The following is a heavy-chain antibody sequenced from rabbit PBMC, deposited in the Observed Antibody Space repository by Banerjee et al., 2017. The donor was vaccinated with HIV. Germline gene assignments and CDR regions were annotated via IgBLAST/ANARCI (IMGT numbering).Heavy chain of an antibody. Sequence: QEQLVESGGGLVQPEASLTLTCTASGFSFSSGYWICWVRQAPGKGLEWIGRIYAGKGNTDYASWVNGRFTISSDNAQNTVDLQMNSLTAADTATYFCARIDPRYYTSDWDYFNLWGPGTLVTVS. V-gene: IGHV1S45*01. J-gene: IGHJ4*01. CDR3: ARIDPRYYTSDWDYFNL. CDR1: GFSFSSGYW. CDR2: IYAGKGNT. D-gene: IGHD4-1*01.